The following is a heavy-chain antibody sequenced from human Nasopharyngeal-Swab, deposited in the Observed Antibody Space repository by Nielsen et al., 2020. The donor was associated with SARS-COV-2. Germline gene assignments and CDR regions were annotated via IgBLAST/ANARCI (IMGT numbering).Heavy chain of an antibody. Sequence: ESLKISCTVSGGSITSSSYYWVWIRQPPGMGLEWIGTIYSSGSTLYNPSLKTRVILSLGTSKNQFSLKLTSVTAADTAVYYCARGTVGVTFDYWGQGTLVTVSS. CDR1: GGSITSSSYY. CDR2: IYSSGST. V-gene: IGHV4-39*07. CDR3: ARGTVGVTFDY. J-gene: IGHJ4*02. D-gene: IGHD1-26*01.